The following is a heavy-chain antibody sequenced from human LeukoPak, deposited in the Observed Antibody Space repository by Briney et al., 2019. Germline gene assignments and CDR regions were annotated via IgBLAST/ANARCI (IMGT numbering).Heavy chain of an antibody. CDR3: ARARVVVVITTPFAFDI. Sequence: ASVKVSCKASGYTFTSYYMHWVRQAPGQGLEWMGIINPNSGGTNYAQKFQGRVTMTRDTSISTAYMELSRLRSDDTAVYYCARARVVVVITTPFAFDIWGQGTMVTVSS. CDR1: GYTFTSYY. V-gene: IGHV1-2*02. J-gene: IGHJ3*02. CDR2: INPNSGGT. D-gene: IGHD3-22*01.